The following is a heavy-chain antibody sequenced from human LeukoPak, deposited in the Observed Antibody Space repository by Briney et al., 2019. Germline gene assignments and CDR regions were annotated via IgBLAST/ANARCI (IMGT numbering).Heavy chain of an antibody. J-gene: IGHJ3*02. CDR2: FDPEDGET. V-gene: IGHV1-24*01. Sequence: GASVKVSCKVSGYTLTELSMHWVRQAPGKGLEWMGGFDPEDGETIYAQKFQGRVTMTEDTSTDTAYMELSSLRSEDAAVYYCATRENPQNAFDIWGQGTMVTVSS. CDR1: GYTLTELS. CDR3: ATRENPQNAFDI.